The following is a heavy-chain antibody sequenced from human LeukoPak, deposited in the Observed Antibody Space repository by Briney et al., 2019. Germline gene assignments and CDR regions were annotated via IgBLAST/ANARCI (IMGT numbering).Heavy chain of an antibody. CDR3: AKLLGYCSGGSCYPSAFDI. V-gene: IGHV3-30*18. Sequence: GGSLRLSCAASGFTFSSYGMHWVRQAPGKGLEWVAVISYDGSNKYYADSVKGRFTISRDNSKNTLYLQMNSLRAEDTAVYYCAKLLGYCSGGSCYPSAFDIWGQETMVTVSS. CDR2: ISYDGSNK. CDR1: GFTFSSYG. D-gene: IGHD2-15*01. J-gene: IGHJ3*02.